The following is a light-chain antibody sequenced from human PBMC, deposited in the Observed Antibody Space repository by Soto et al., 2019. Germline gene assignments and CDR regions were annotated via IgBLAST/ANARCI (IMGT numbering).Light chain of an antibody. CDR1: SSGIGGYYY. J-gene: IGLJ1*01. Sequence: QSVLTQPASVSGSPGQSITISCTGTSSGIGGYYYVSWYQHHPGKAPKLIIYQVTNRPSGVSHRFSGSKSGNTASLTISGLQAEDEADYYCTSYSSSSTFYVLGNGTKVTV. CDR3: TSYSSSSTFYV. V-gene: IGLV2-14*01. CDR2: QVT.